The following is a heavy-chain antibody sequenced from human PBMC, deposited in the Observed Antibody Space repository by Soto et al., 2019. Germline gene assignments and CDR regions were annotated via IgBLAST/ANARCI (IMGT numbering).Heavy chain of an antibody. CDR3: ARDQVDIVATSESIGNSFDY. Sequence: VASVKVSCKASGYTFTSYYMHWVRQAPGQGLEWMGIINPSGGSTSYAQKFQGRVTMTRDTSTSTVYMELSSLRSEDTAVYYCARDQVDIVATSESIGNSFDYWGQGTLVTVSS. CDR1: GYTFTSYY. V-gene: IGHV1-46*01. CDR2: INPSGGST. J-gene: IGHJ4*02. D-gene: IGHD5-12*01.